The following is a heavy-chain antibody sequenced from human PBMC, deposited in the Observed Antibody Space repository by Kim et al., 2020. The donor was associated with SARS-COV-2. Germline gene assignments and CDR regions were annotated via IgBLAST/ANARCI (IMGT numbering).Heavy chain of an antibody. D-gene: IGHD3-9*01. CDR3: ARGSVLRYFDWSEPDAFDI. J-gene: IGHJ3*02. Sequence: GGSLRLSCAASGFTFSSYGMHWVRQAPGKGLEWVAVISYDGSNKYYADSVKGRFTISRDNSKNTLYLQMNSLRAEDTAVYYCARGSVLRYFDWSEPDAFDIWGQGTMVTVSS. V-gene: IGHV3-33*05. CDR2: ISYDGSNK. CDR1: GFTFSSYG.